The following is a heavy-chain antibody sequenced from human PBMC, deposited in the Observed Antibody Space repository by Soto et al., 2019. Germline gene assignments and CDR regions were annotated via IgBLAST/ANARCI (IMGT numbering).Heavy chain of an antibody. Sequence: VASVKVSCKASGYTFTSYYMHWVRQAPGQGLEWMGIINPSGGSTSYAQKFQGRVTMTRDTSTSTVYMELSSLRSEDTVVYYCARVGKYYYGAGSSFDYWGQGTIVTVYS. D-gene: IGHD3-10*01. CDR1: GYTFTSYY. J-gene: IGHJ4*02. V-gene: IGHV1-46*01. CDR2: INPSGGST. CDR3: ARVGKYYYGAGSSFDY.